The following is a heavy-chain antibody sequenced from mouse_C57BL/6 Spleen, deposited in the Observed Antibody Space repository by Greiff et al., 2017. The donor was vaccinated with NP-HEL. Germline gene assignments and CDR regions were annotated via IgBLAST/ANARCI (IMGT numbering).Heavy chain of an antibody. CDR3: AREHDGYPYFDY. V-gene: IGHV3-6*01. D-gene: IGHD2-3*01. Sequence: EVQLQESGPGLVKPSQSLSLTCSVAGYSITSGYYWNWIRQFPGNKLEWMGYISYDGSNNYNPSLKNRISITRDTSKNQFFLKLNSVTTEDTATYYCAREHDGYPYFDYWGQGTTLTVSS. CDR2: ISYDGSN. J-gene: IGHJ2*01. CDR1: GYSITSGYY.